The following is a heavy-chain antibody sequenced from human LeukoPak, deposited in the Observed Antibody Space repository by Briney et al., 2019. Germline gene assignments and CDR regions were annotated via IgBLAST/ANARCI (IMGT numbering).Heavy chain of an antibody. CDR2: IYYSGST. CDR3: ARDLSG. V-gene: IGHV4-39*07. D-gene: IGHD6-25*01. Sequence: WVRQPPGKGLEWIGSIYYSGSTYYNPSLKSRVTISVDTSKNQFSLKLSSVTAADTAVYYCARDLSGWGQGTLVTVSS. J-gene: IGHJ4*02.